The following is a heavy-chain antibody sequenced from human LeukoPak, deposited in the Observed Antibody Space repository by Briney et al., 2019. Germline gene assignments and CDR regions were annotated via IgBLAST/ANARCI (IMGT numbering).Heavy chain of an antibody. V-gene: IGHV4-30-2*01. J-gene: IGHJ5*02. CDR2: IYHSGTT. Sequence: SETLSLTCDVSGGSISIGGYSWSWIRQPPGNGLEWISYIYHSGTTYYKPCLKSRVTISVERSKNQFSLKLSSVTAADTAVYYCARGNDYGDYGGWFDPWGQGTLVTVSS. CDR3: ARGNDYGDYGGWFDP. D-gene: IGHD4-17*01. CDR1: GGSISIGGYS.